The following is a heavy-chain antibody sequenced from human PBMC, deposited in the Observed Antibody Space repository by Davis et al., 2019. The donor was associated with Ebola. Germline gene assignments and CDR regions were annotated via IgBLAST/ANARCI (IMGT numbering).Heavy chain of an antibody. D-gene: IGHD2-21*01. CDR1: GFTFSSYS. Sequence: GESLKISCAASGFTFSSYSMNWVRQAPGKGLEWVSGINWNGGSTGYADSVKGRFTISRDNAKNSLYLQMNSLRAEDTALYYCARETVVVMSYYYYYMDVWGKGTTVTVSS. CDR2: INWNGGST. J-gene: IGHJ6*03. V-gene: IGHV3-20*04. CDR3: ARETVVVMSYYYYYMDV.